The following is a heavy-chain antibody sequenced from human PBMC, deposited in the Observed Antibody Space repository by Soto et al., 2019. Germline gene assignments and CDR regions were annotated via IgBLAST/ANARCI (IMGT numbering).Heavy chain of an antibody. J-gene: IGHJ5*02. V-gene: IGHV4-39*07. CDR2: IYYSGST. Sequence: PSETLSLTCTVSGGSISSSSYYWGWIRQPPGKGLEWIGSIYYSGSTYYNPSLKSRVTISVDTSKNQFFLKLTSVTAADTAVYYCARSVRPLSWFYPWGQGTLVTVSS. D-gene: IGHD3-10*01. CDR3: ARSVRPLSWFYP. CDR1: GGSISSSSYY.